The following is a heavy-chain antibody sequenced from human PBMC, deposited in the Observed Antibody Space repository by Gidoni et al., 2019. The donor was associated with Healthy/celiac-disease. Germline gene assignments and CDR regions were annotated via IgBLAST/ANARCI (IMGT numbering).Heavy chain of an antibody. CDR3: ARVGPPSAGYSSGWYRDYFDY. Sequence: QVQLVQSGAEVKKPGASVKVSCKASGYTFTSSAMHWVRQAPGQRLEWMGWINAGNGNTKYSQKFQGRVTITRDTSASTAYMELSSLRSEDTAVYYCARVGPPSAGYSSGWYRDYFDYWGQGTLVTVSS. CDR2: INAGNGNT. D-gene: IGHD6-19*01. V-gene: IGHV1-3*01. CDR1: GYTFTSSA. J-gene: IGHJ4*02.